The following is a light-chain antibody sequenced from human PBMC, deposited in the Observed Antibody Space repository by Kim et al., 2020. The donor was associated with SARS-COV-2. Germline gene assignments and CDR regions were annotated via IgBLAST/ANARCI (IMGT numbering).Light chain of an antibody. J-gene: IGLJ3*02. V-gene: IGLV1-44*01. Sequence: GQKVTISCSGSSSNNGSNNVNWYQQVPGTAPKLLMFSNNQRPSGVPDRVSGSKSGTSASLIISGLQSEDEANYYCGTWDGSLNGRVFGGGTQLTVL. CDR3: GTWDGSLNGRV. CDR2: SNN. CDR1: SSNNGSNN.